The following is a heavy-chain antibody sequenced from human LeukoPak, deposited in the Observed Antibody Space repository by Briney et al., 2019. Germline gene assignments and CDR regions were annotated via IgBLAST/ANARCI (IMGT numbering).Heavy chain of an antibody. Sequence: GRSLRLSCAASGFTFSSYAMHWVRQAPGKGLEWVAVISYDGSNKYYADSVKGRFTISRDNSKNTLYLQMNSLRAEDTAVYYCAKSYYYDKLAYYWGQGTLVTVSS. J-gene: IGHJ4*02. D-gene: IGHD3-22*01. V-gene: IGHV3-30*18. CDR1: GFTFSSYA. CDR2: ISYDGSNK. CDR3: AKSYYYDKLAYY.